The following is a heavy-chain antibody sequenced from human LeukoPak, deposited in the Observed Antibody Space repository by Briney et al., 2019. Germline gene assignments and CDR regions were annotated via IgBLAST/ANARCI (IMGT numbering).Heavy chain of an antibody. CDR3: AKDNGITMVRGYFDY. CDR2: ISGSGGST. CDR1: GFSFSTHA. Sequence: GGSLRLSCAASGFSFSTHALHWVRQAPGKGLEWVSAISGSGGSTYYADSVKGRFTISRDNSKNTLYLQMNSLRAEDTAVYYCAKDNGITMVRGYFDYWGQGTLVTVSS. V-gene: IGHV3-23*01. D-gene: IGHD3-10*01. J-gene: IGHJ4*02.